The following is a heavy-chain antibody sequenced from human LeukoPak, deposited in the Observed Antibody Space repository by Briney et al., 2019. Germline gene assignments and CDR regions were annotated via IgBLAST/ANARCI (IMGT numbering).Heavy chain of an antibody. CDR3: AKYYFDNRGNHHFFYHGLDV. D-gene: IGHD3-22*01. J-gene: IGHJ6*02. Sequence: GSLRLSCAASGFAFNTYALSWVRQAPGKGPEWVSGISDTGTRTYYADSVKGRFATSRDNSKSTLFLQMNSLRAEDTAVYYCAKYYFDNRGNHHFFYHGLDVWGQGTTVTVSS. V-gene: IGHV3-23*01. CDR2: ISDTGTRT. CDR1: GFAFNTYA.